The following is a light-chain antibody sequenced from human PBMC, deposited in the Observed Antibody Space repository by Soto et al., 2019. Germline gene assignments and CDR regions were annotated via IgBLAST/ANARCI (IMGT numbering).Light chain of an antibody. J-gene: IGLJ2*01. V-gene: IGLV1-40*01. CDR2: VNI. CDR1: SSNIGAGYD. Sequence: QSVLTQPPSVSGAPGQRVTISCTGDSSNIGAGYDVHWYQQLPGTAPKLLIYVNINRPSGVPDRFSASRSDSSASLAITGLQAEDEADYYCAAWDDRLNGLVFGGGTKLTVL. CDR3: AAWDDRLNGLV.